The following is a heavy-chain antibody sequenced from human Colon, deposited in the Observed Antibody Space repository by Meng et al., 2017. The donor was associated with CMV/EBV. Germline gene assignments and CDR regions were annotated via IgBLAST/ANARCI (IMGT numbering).Heavy chain of an antibody. Sequence: GESLKISCEASGFSFSTSHMHWVRQAPGKGLEWVAYIWYDETEKSSADSVRGRFTVSRDNSKNTLYLEMSTLRPEDTAIYYCATDGGAWNLDHWGHRTLVTVSS. V-gene: IGHV3-30*02. CDR2: IWYDETEK. J-gene: IGHJ4*01. CDR3: ATDGGAWNLDH. CDR1: GFSFSTSH. D-gene: IGHD1-1*01.